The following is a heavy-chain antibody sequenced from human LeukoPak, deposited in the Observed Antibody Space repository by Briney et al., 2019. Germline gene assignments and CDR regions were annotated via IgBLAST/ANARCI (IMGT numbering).Heavy chain of an antibody. J-gene: IGHJ4*02. CDR3: ARAPDYGDYVPLGDASDY. CDR2: ISAYNGNT. V-gene: IGHV1-18*04. CDR1: GYTFTSYY. D-gene: IGHD4-17*01. Sequence: ASVKVSCKASGYTFTSYYMHWVRQAPGQGLEWMGWISAYNGNTNYAQKLQGRVTMTTDTSTSTAYMELRSLRSDDTAVYYCARAPDYGDYVPLGDASDYWGQGTLVTVSS.